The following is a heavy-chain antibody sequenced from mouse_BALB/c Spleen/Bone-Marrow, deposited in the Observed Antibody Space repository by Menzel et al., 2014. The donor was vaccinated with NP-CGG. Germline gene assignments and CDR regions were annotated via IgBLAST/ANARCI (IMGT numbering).Heavy chain of an antibody. CDR3: VRGGNYRFDY. CDR2: IYPGDGDT. J-gene: IGHJ2*01. V-gene: IGHV1-82*01. Sequence: LLESGPELVKPGASVKISCKASGYAFSSSWMNWVKQRPGQGLEWIGRIYPGDGDTNYNGKFKGKATLTADKSSSTAYMQLSSLTSVDSAVYFCVRGGNYRFDYWGQGTTLTVSS. D-gene: IGHD2-1*01. CDR1: GYAFSSSW.